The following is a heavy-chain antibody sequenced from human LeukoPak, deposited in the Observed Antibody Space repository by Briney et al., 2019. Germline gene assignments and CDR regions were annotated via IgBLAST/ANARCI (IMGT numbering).Heavy chain of an antibody. J-gene: IGHJ4*02. CDR1: GFTFISYG. D-gene: IGHD1-1*01. Sequence: GGSLRLSCSASGFTFISYGMHWVRQAPGKGLQYVAAITHNGGSTYYADSVKGRFTISRDNSKNTVYLQMSSLRPEDTAVYYCVRRAATVLDYWGQGTLVTVSS. V-gene: IGHV3-64D*06. CDR3: VRRAATVLDY. CDR2: ITHNGGST.